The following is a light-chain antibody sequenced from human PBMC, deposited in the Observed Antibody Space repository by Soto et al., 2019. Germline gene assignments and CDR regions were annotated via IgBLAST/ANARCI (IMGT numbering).Light chain of an antibody. CDR3: CSYAHTSRV. Sequence: QSAPTQPRSVSGSPGQSVTFSCTGTSGDIGAYNYVSWYQFHPGKAPKMIIYDVNKRPSGVPDRFSGSKSGNTASLTISWLQAEDEADYYCCSYAHTSRVFGGGTKLTVL. J-gene: IGLJ3*02. CDR2: DVN. V-gene: IGLV2-11*01. CDR1: SGDIGAYNY.